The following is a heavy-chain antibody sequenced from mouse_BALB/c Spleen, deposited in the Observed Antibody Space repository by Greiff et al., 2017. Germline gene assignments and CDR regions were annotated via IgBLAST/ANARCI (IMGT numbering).Heavy chain of an antibody. CDR2: INSNGGST. J-gene: IGHJ1*01. CDR3: AREVFYYGSSHWYFDV. CDR1: GFTFSSYG. V-gene: IGHV5-6-3*01. D-gene: IGHD1-1*01. Sequence: VQLKESGGGLVQPGGSLKLSCAASGFTFSSYGMSWVRQTPDKRLELVATINSNGGSTYYPDSVKGRFTISRDNAKNTLYLQMSSLKSEDTAMYYCAREVFYYGSSHWYFDVWGAGTTVTVSS.